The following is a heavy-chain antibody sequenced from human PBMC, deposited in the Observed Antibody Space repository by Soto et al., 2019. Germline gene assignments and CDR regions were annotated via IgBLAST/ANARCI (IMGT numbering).Heavy chain of an antibody. Sequence: PSETLSLSCTVSGVSISSYYWSWTRQPPGNGLEWIGYIYYSGSTNYNPSLKSRVTISVDTSKNQFSLKLSSVTAADTAVYYCARGVGVSSWPFNWFDPWGQGTLVTVS. CDR3: ARGVGVSSWPFNWFDP. J-gene: IGHJ5*02. CDR2: IYYSGST. V-gene: IGHV4-59*01. CDR1: GVSISSYY. D-gene: IGHD6-13*01.